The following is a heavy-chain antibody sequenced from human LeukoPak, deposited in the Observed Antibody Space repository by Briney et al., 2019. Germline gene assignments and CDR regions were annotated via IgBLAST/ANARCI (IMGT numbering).Heavy chain of an antibody. Sequence: ASVTVSCKDSGYTFTSYFISWVRQAPGQGLEWMGWISAYNGNTNYAQKLSGRVTMTTDTFTLTADMELRSLRSDDTAVYYCAFGSGSYFYWGQGTLVTVSS. V-gene: IGHV1-18*01. CDR3: AFGSGSYFY. CDR2: ISAYNGNT. D-gene: IGHD3-10*01. CDR1: GYTFTSYF. J-gene: IGHJ4*02.